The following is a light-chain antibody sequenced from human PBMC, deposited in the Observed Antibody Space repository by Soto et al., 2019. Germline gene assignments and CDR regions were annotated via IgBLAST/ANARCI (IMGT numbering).Light chain of an antibody. J-gene: IGKJ3*01. Sequence: AIQMTQSPSSLSASVGDRVTITCRASQGIRTDLGWYQQKPGKAPKLLIYAASSLQSGVPSRFSGSGSGTDFTLTISSLQPEDFATYYGLQDYNYPLTFGPGTKVDIK. CDR2: AAS. CDR1: QGIRTD. V-gene: IGKV1-6*01. CDR3: LQDYNYPLT.